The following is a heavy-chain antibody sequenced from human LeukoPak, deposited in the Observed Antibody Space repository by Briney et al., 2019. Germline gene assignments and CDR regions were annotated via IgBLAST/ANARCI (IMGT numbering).Heavy chain of an antibody. CDR1: GYTFTSYD. Sequence: GAPVKVSCKASGYTFTSYDINWVRQAPGQGLEWMGWMNPNSGNTGYAQKFQGRVTITRNTSISTAYMELSSLRSEDTAVYYCAKDRLRAAHFDYWGQGTLVTVSS. CDR2: MNPNSGNT. V-gene: IGHV1-8*03. J-gene: IGHJ4*02. CDR3: AKDRLRAAHFDY. D-gene: IGHD6-6*01.